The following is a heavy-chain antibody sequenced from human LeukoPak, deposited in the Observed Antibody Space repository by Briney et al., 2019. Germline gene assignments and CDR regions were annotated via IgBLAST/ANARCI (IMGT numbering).Heavy chain of an antibody. CDR1: GFTSSSYG. D-gene: IGHD3-22*01. V-gene: IGHV3-48*04. CDR2: ISSSGSAI. Sequence: GGSLRLSCVGSGFTSSSYGMNWVRQAPGKGLEWVSYISSSGSAIHYADSVKGRFTISRDNAKNSLYLQMDSPRAEDTAVYYCARERPYYYDSSGYYYVARSLDYWGQGTLVTVSS. CDR3: ARERPYYYDSSGYYYVARSLDY. J-gene: IGHJ4*02.